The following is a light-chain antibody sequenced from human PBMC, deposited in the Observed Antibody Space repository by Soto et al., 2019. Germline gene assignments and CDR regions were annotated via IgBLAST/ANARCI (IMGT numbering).Light chain of an antibody. V-gene: IGLV2-23*01. CDR3: CSYAGSSTYV. J-gene: IGLJ1*01. CDR2: EGS. Sequence: QSVLTQPASVSGSPGQSITTSCTGTSXDVGRYNIVSWYQQHPGKAPKLMIYEGSKRPSGVSNRFSGSKSGNTASLTISGLQAEDEADYYCCSYAGSSTYVFGTGTKVTVL. CDR1: SXDVGRYNI.